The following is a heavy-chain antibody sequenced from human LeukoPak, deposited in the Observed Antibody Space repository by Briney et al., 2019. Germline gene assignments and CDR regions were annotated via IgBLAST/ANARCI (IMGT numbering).Heavy chain of an antibody. D-gene: IGHD4-17*01. CDR2: IIPIFGTA. CDR1: GGTFSSHA. Sequence: GASVKVSCKASGGTFSSHAISWVRQAPGQGLEWMGGIIPIFGTANYAQKFQGRVTITADESTSTAYMELSSLRSEDTAVYYCASDDYGDYLHWFDPWGQGTLVTVSS. CDR3: ASDDYGDYLHWFDP. V-gene: IGHV1-69*01. J-gene: IGHJ5*02.